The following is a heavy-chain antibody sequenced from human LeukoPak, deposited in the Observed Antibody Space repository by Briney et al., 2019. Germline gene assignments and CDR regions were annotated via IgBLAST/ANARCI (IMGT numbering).Heavy chain of an antibody. CDR1: GFTFRSYW. D-gene: IGHD3-10*01. Sequence: PGGSLRLSCAASGFTFRSYWMSWVRQAPGKGLEWVANIKQDGGEKYYVDSVKGRFTISRDNAKNSLYLQMNSLRAEDTAVYYCARDRTPTTLLWFGESLDYWGQGTLVTVSS. J-gene: IGHJ4*02. V-gene: IGHV3-7*01. CDR2: IKQDGGEK. CDR3: ARDRTPTTLLWFGESLDY.